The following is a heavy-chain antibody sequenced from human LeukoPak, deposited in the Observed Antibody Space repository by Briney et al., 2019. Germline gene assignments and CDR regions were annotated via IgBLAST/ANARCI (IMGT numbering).Heavy chain of an antibody. V-gene: IGHV5-51*01. Sequence: SGESLKISCQASGYSFTSSWIGWARQMPGKGLEWMAIINPGDSDTRYSPSFQGQATISADKSISTVYLQWGSLKASDTAMYYCARQPGAGWFDPWGQGTLVTVSS. CDR3: ARQPGAGWFDP. J-gene: IGHJ5*02. CDR2: INPGDSDT. D-gene: IGHD3-10*01. CDR1: GYSFTSSW.